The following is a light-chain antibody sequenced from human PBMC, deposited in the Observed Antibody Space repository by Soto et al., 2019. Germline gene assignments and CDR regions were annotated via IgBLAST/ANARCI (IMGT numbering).Light chain of an antibody. CDR3: QQYYVHLRP. Sequence: IRPARISTSQCPPSGESDTINCRASQAINNYLVWFQQTPGKAPKVLIYAASTLQTGVPSRFSGSGSGADFILTINLLQSEDVTPYYCQQYYVHLRPFGQGSILEVK. V-gene: IGKV1-8*01. CDR1: QAINNY. J-gene: IGKJ2*01. CDR2: AAS.